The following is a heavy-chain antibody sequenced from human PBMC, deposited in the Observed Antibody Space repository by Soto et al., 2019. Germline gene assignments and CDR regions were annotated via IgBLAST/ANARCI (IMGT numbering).Heavy chain of an antibody. J-gene: IGHJ6*03. CDR3: ARKSVGGYCSSTSCYEGYMDV. CDR2: IYYSGST. D-gene: IGHD2-2*01. CDR1: GYSISSSNW. Sequence: QVQLQESGPGLVKPSDTLSLTCAVSGYSISSSNWWGWIRQPPGKGLEWIGYIYYSGSTYYNPSLKSRVTMSVDTSQNQFSLKLSSVTAVDTAVYYCARKSVGGYCSSTSCYEGYMDVWGKGTTVTVSS. V-gene: IGHV4-28*01.